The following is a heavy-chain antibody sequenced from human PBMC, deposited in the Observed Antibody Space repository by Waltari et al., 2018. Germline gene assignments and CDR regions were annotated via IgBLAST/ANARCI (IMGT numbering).Heavy chain of an antibody. V-gene: IGHV5-51*01. Sequence: EVQLVQSGAEVKKPGEFLKISCKGSGYTFTNYWIGWLRQMPGKGLDWMGIIYPVDSDTRYNPSFQGQVTISADKSISTAYLQWSSLKASDTAMYYCARLHEGYSYGYQDYWGQGTLVTVSS. CDR2: IYPVDSDT. J-gene: IGHJ4*02. CDR1: GYTFTNYW. CDR3: ARLHEGYSYGYQDY. D-gene: IGHD5-18*01.